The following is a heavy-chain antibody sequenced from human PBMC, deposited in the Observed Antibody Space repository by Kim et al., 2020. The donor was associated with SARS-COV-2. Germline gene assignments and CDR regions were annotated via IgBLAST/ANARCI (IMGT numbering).Heavy chain of an antibody. J-gene: IGHJ5*02. V-gene: IGHV3-48*04. D-gene: IGHD6-6*01. CDR1: GFTFSSYS. CDR3: ARDRPRIAARPWWFDP. CDR2: ISSSSTI. Sequence: GGSLRLSCAASGFTFSSYSMNWVRQAPGKGLEWVSYISSSSTIYYADSVKGRFTISRDNAKNSLYLQMNSLRAEDTAVYFCARDRPRIAARPWWFDPWG.